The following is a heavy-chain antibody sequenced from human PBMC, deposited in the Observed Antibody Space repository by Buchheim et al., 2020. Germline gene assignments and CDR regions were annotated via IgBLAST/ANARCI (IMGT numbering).Heavy chain of an antibody. D-gene: IGHD3-10*01. Sequence: EVQLVESGGGLVQTGGSLRLSCAASGFTFSSYWIHWVRQVPGKGLVWVSHITNDGSSTDYADSVKGRFTLSRDNTKNTLYLQMNSLRVEDTGAYYCARDAGASTPFDYWGQGTL. CDR2: ITNDGSST. V-gene: IGHV3-74*01. CDR1: GFTFSSYW. J-gene: IGHJ4*02. CDR3: ARDAGASTPFDY.